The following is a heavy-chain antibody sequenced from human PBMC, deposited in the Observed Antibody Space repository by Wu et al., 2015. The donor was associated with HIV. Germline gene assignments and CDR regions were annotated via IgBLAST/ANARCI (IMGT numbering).Heavy chain of an antibody. CDR2: IIPVFGTT. J-gene: IGHJ4*02. D-gene: IGHD3-10*01. Sequence: QVQLVQSGAEVKKPGASVKVSCKASGYTFTSHGLSWVRQAPGQGLEWMGKIIPVFGTTKYAQNFQGRVTISADESTRTVFMELSSLRSDDTAVYYCARGHYYASGNYHFSAPVYWGREPWSPSPQ. V-gene: IGHV1-69*15. CDR1: GYTFTSHG. CDR3: ARGHYYASGNYHFSAPVY.